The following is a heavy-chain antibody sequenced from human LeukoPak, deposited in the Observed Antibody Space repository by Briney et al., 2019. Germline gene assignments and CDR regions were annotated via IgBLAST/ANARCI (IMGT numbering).Heavy chain of an antibody. V-gene: IGHV3-7*01. CDR3: STDRKVGTWDTRFNY. CDR2: ISQDENEK. Sequence: GGSVRLSCSASGFTFKDYWMIWVRQAPGKGREWVGNISQDENEKNYVESVEGRVTISRDKSKFPLYIQMNSVRAEDTGVYYCSTDRKVGTWDTRFNYWGQGTLVTVSS. D-gene: IGHD4-23*01. CDR1: GFTFKDYW. J-gene: IGHJ4*02.